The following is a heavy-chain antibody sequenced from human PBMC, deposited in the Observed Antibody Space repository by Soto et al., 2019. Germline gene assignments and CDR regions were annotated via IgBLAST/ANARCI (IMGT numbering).Heavy chain of an antibody. V-gene: IGHV3-23*01. J-gene: IGHJ4*02. Sequence: GGSLRLSCAASGFTFSSYAMSWVRQAPGKGLEWVSAISGSGGSTYYADFVKGRFTISRDNSKNTLYLQMNSLRAEDTAVYYCAKDTTIFGVVPKIFDYWGQGTLVTVSS. CDR2: ISGSGGST. D-gene: IGHD3-3*01. CDR3: AKDTTIFGVVPKIFDY. CDR1: GFTFSSYA.